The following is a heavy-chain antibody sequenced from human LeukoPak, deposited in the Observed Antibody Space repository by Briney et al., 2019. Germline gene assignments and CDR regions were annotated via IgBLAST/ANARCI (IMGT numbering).Heavy chain of an antibody. J-gene: IGHJ3*02. Sequence: PSGTLSLTCAVSGGSISSSNWWSWVRQPPGKGLEWIGEIYHSGSTNYNPSLKSRVTISVDKSKNQFSLKLSSVTAADTAVYYCARVRLGLGGAYDAFDIWGQGTMVTVSS. CDR2: IYHSGST. CDR3: ARVRLGLGGAYDAFDI. V-gene: IGHV4-4*02. D-gene: IGHD2-21*01. CDR1: GGSISSSNW.